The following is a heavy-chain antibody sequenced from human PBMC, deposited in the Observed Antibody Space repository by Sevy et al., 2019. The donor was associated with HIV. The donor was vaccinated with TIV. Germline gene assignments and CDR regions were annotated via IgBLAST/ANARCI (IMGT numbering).Heavy chain of an antibody. CDR2: IWYDGSNK. V-gene: IGHV3-33*01. CDR3: AREGVEGATSYYYYGMDV. D-gene: IGHD1-26*01. J-gene: IGHJ6*02. CDR1: GFTFSSYG. Sequence: GGSLRLSCAASGFTFSSYGMHWVRQAPGKGLEWAAVIWYDGSNKYYADSVKGRFTISRDNSKNTLYLQMNSLRAEDTAVYYCAREGVEGATSYYYYGMDVWGQGTTVTVSS.